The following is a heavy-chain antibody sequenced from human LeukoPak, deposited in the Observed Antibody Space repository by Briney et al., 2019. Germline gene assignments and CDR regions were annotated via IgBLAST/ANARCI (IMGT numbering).Heavy chain of an antibody. D-gene: IGHD3-3*01. J-gene: IGHJ4*02. CDR1: GFTFSSYG. CDR2: IRYDGSNK. V-gene: IGHV3-30*02. Sequence: PGGSLRLSCAASGFTFSSYGMHWVRQAPGKGLEWVAFIRYDGSNKYYADSVKGRFTISRDNSKNTLYLQMNSLRAEDTAVYYCAKDGDYDFWSGYYSDYWGQGTLVTVSS. CDR3: AKDGDYDFWSGYYSDY.